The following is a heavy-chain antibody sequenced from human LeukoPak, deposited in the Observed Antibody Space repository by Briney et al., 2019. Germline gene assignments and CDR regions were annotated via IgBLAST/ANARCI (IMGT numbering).Heavy chain of an antibody. J-gene: IGHJ6*03. CDR1: GGSISSYY. CDR2: IYTCGST. V-gene: IGHV4-4*07. D-gene: IGHD2-2*02. Sequence: SETLSLTCTVSGGSISSYYWSWIRQPAGKGLQWLGRIYTCGSTNYNPSLKSRVTMSVDTSKNQFSLKLSSVTAADTAVYYCAGRHCSSTSCYTLYYYYMDVWGKGTTVTVSS. CDR3: AGRHCSSTSCYTLYYYYMDV.